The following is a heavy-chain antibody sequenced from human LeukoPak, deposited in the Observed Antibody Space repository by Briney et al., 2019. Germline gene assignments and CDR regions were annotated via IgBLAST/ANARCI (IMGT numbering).Heavy chain of an antibody. J-gene: IGHJ4*02. CDR1: GGSISSGGYY. CDR3: ARGDDYGGKILDY. D-gene: IGHD4-23*01. CDR2: IYYSGST. V-gene: IGHV4-31*03. Sequence: SETLSLTCTVSGGSISSGGYYWSWIRQHPGKGLEWIGYIYYSGSTYYNPSLKSRVTISVDTSKNQFSLKLSSVTAADTAVYYCARGDDYGGKILDYWGQGTLVTVSS.